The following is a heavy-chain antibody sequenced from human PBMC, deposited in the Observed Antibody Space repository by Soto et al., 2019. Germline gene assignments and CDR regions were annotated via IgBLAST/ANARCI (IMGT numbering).Heavy chain of an antibody. CDR1: GFTVSSNY. D-gene: IGHD3-22*01. CDR3: ARDRVESGYPEYFQH. Sequence: EVQLVESGGGLIQPGGSLRLSCAASGFTVSSNYMSWVRQAPGKGLEWVSVIYSGGSTYYADSVKGRFTISRDNSKTTLYLQMNSLRAEPTAVYYCARDRVESGYPEYFQHWGQGTLVTVSS. V-gene: IGHV3-53*01. CDR2: IYSGGST. J-gene: IGHJ1*01.